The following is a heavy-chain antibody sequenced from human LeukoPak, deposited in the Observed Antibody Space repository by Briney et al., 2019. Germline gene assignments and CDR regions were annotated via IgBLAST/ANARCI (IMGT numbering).Heavy chain of an antibody. CDR2: INHSGST. CDR3: ARGPYGDYRYYYYYMDV. CDR1: GGSISSGSYY. Sequence: SQTLSLTCTVSGGSISSGSYYWSWIRQPAGKGLEWIGEINHSGSTNYYPSLKSRVTISVDTSKNQFSLKLSSVTAADTAVYYCARGPYGDYRYYYYYMDVWGKGTTVTVSS. V-gene: IGHV4-61*09. J-gene: IGHJ6*03. D-gene: IGHD4-17*01.